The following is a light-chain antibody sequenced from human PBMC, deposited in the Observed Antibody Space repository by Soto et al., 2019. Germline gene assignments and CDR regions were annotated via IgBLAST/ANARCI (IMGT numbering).Light chain of an antibody. V-gene: IGLV2-14*01. CDR1: SSDVGGYTY. CDR3: TSYTSSSTPYV. CDR2: DVS. J-gene: IGLJ1*01. Sequence: QSALTQPASVSGSPGQSITISGAGTSSDVGGYTYVSWYQQHPGKAPKLMIYDVSNRPSGVSNRFSGSKSGNTASLTISGLQAEDEDDYYCTSYTSSSTPYVFGGGTKLTVL.